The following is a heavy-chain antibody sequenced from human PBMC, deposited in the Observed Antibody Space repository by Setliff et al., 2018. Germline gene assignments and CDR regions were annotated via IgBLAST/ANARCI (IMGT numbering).Heavy chain of an antibody. Sequence: PSETLSLTCIVSGASINSSTFFWGWIRQPPGKGLEWIGSIYYSGTTYYNPSARSRVTISVDTSKNQFSLKLSSVTAADTAVYFCARRPYQHYDSSGYSVNYYMDVWGKGTTVTVSS. CDR3: ARRPYQHYDSSGYSVNYYMDV. V-gene: IGHV4-39*01. D-gene: IGHD3-22*01. CDR1: GASINSSTFF. J-gene: IGHJ6*03. CDR2: IYYSGTT.